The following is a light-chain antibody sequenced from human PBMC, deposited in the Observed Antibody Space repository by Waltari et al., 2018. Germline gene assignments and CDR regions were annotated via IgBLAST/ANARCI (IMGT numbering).Light chain of an antibody. CDR1: QRISDW. Sequence: DIQMTQSPSTLSASVGDRVTITCRASQRISDWLAWYQQKPGKAPKLLIYDASTLESGVPSRFSGSGSGTEFTLTISSLQPDDFATYYCQQYNDWSTFGQGTKLEI. CDR2: DAS. V-gene: IGKV1-5*01. CDR3: QQYNDWST. J-gene: IGKJ2*01.